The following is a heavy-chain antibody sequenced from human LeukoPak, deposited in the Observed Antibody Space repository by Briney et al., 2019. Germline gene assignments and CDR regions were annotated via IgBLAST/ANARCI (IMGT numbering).Heavy chain of an antibody. CDR2: IYHSGST. CDR1: GGSISSGGYS. V-gene: IGHV4-30-2*01. D-gene: IGHD3-22*01. CDR3: ARGVRRTYYYDSSGYYFGGVRYFDY. J-gene: IGHJ4*02. Sequence: PSQTLSLTCAVSGGSISSGGYSWSWIRQPPGKGLEWTGYIYHSGSTYYNPSLKSRVTISVDRSKNQFSLKLSSVTAADTAVYYCARGVRRTYYYDSSGYYFGGVRYFDYWGQGTLVTVSS.